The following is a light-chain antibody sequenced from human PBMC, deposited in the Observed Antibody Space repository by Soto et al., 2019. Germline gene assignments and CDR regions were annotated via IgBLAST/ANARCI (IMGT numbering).Light chain of an antibody. V-gene: IGKV1-5*01. CDR1: QSISSW. CDR2: DDS. Sequence: DIHMTQSPATLSASVVDRVTITFRASQSISSWLAWYQQKRGKAPKLLIYDDSALQRGVPSRFSGSGSGTKFTLTIASLQPDDFANYYCQQYETFSGTFGPGTKVDIK. CDR3: QQYETFSGT. J-gene: IGKJ1*01.